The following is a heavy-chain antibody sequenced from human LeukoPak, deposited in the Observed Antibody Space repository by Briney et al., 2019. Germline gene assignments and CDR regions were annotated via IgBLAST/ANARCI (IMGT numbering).Heavy chain of an antibody. Sequence: SETLSLTCTVSGNSISSGYYWGWIRQPPGKGLEWIGSIYHSGRTYYNPSLKSRVTISVDTSKNQFSLKLSSVTAADTAVYYCARGYCSGGSCYSYYYYNYMDVWGKGTTVTVSS. D-gene: IGHD2-15*01. V-gene: IGHV4-38-2*02. CDR3: ARGYCSGGSCYSYYYYNYMDV. J-gene: IGHJ6*03. CDR1: GNSISSGYY. CDR2: IYHSGRT.